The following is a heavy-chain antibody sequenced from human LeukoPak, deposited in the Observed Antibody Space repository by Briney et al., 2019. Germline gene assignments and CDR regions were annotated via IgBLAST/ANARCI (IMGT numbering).Heavy chain of an antibody. V-gene: IGHV3-48*03. D-gene: IGHD6-13*01. Sequence: GGSLRLSCAASGFTFSNYEMNWVRQAPGKGLEWISHISNFGDIIHYADSVEGRFTISRDNDKNSIYLRMNSLRAEDTAVYYCAKDATPALGTVYMDVWGKGTTVTISS. J-gene: IGHJ6*03. CDR1: GFTFSNYE. CDR2: ISNFGDII. CDR3: AKDATPALGTVYMDV.